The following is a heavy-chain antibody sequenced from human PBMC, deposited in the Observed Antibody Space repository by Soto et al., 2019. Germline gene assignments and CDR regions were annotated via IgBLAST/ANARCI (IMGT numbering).Heavy chain of an antibody. J-gene: IGHJ4*02. Sequence: EVQLVESGGGLVQPGGSLRLSCAASGFTFSTYWMHWVRQAPGKGLVWVSRINSDGSSTNYADSVKGRFTISRDNAKNTLYLQMNSLRAEDTVVYYCARVSSWELNYWGQGTLVTVSS. CDR2: INSDGSST. V-gene: IGHV3-74*01. D-gene: IGHD1-26*01. CDR1: GFTFSTYW. CDR3: ARVSSWELNY.